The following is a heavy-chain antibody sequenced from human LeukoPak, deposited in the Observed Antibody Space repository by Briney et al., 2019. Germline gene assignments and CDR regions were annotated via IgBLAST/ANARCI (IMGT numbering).Heavy chain of an antibody. D-gene: IGHD2-8*01. Sequence: PGGSLRLSCAASGFTFSSYGMHWVRQAPGKGLEWVAVISYDGSNKYYADSVKGRFTISRDNSKNTLFLQMNSLRVEDTALYYCARAYGTNGYFQLPIDYWGQGTLVSVSS. CDR3: ARAYGTNGYFQLPIDY. CDR2: ISYDGSNK. V-gene: IGHV3-30*03. CDR1: GFTFSSYG. J-gene: IGHJ4*02.